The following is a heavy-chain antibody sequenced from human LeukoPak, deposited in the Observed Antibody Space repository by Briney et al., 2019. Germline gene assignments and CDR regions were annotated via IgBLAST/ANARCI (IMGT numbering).Heavy chain of an antibody. CDR3: VRHLGPAQIHSYFGY. Sequence: PSQTLSPTCTVSGGSISSSSYYWGWIRQPPGKGLEWIGTFYYSGSTYYNSSLKSRVTISVDTSKNQFSLKLRSVTAADTAVYYCVRHLGPAQIHSYFGYWGQGTLVTVSS. V-gene: IGHV4-39*01. D-gene: IGHD2-2*01. J-gene: IGHJ4*02. CDR1: GGSISSSSYY. CDR2: FYYSGST.